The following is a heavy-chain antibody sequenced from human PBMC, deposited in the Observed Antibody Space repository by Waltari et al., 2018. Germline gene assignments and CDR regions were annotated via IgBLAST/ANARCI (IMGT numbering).Heavy chain of an antibody. J-gene: IGHJ6*02. V-gene: IGHV3-74*01. CDR1: GFTYSNHW. CDR3: ARLAPKTYRSPVPGRDYYYGLDV. CDR2: INGDGSTS. D-gene: IGHD6-13*01. Sequence: EEQLVESGGGLVQPGDSLRLSCAASGFTYSNHWMHWVRQAPGRGLVWVSRINGDGSTSNHADSVKGRFTISRDNTKKTLYLQMKRLRVEDTAVYYCARLAPKTYRSPVPGRDYYYGLDVWGQGTTVTVSS.